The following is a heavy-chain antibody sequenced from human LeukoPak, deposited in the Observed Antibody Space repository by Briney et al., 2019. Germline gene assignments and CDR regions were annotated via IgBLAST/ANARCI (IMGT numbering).Heavy chain of an antibody. J-gene: IGHJ4*02. Sequence: VASVKVSCKASGYTFTGYYMHWVRQAPGQGLEWMGWINPNSGVTNYAQKFQGRVTMTRDTSVSTAYMELSRLRSDDTAVYYCARGNVGPYDNSGYYSFDYWGQGTLVTVSS. CDR1: GYTFTGYY. V-gene: IGHV1-2*02. CDR3: ARGNVGPYDNSGYYSFDY. D-gene: IGHD3-22*01. CDR2: INPNSGVT.